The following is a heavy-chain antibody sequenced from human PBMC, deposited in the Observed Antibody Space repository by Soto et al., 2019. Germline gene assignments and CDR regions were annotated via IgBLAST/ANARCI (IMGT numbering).Heavy chain of an antibody. CDR3: AREVKSAAASDAFDL. J-gene: IGHJ3*01. V-gene: IGHV4-31*03. CDR1: GGSIGSDNYF. D-gene: IGHD6-13*01. CDR2: IDYIGRA. Sequence: SETVSLTCTVSGGSIGSDNYFWSWIRQHAGKGLEWIGYIDYIGRAYYNPSLKSRVTTSVDTSKNQFSLRLSSVTVADTATYYCAREVKSAAASDAFDLWGQRTVVTVSS.